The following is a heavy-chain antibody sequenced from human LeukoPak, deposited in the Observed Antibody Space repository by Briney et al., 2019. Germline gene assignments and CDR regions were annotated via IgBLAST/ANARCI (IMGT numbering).Heavy chain of an antibody. J-gene: IGHJ4*02. V-gene: IGHV3-33*08. CDR1: GFTFSSNY. CDR3: AREDYGDYYFDY. D-gene: IGHD4-17*01. Sequence: GGSLRLSCAASGFTFSSNYMSWVRQAPGKGLEWVSVILYDGSNKYYADSVKGRFPISRDNSKNTLYLQMNSLRAEDTAVYYCAREDYGDYYFDYWGQGTLVTVSS. CDR2: ILYDGSNK.